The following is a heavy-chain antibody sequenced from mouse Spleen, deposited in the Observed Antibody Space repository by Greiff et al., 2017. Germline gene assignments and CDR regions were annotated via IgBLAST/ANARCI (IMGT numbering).Heavy chain of an antibody. D-gene: IGHD4-1*01. CDR2: IDPETGGT. CDR1: GYTFTDYE. CDR3: TLTGYYFDY. J-gene: IGHJ2*01. Sequence: QVQLQQSGAELVRPGASVTLSCKASGYTFTDYEMHWVKQTPVPGLEWIGAIDPETGGTAYNQKFKGKAILTADKSSSTAYMELRSLTSEDSAVYYCTLTGYYFDYWGQGTTLTVSS. V-gene: IGHV1-15*01.